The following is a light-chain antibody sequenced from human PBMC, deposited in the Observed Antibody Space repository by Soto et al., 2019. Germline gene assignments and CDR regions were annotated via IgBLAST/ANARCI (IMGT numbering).Light chain of an antibody. CDR1: QSISSW. Sequence: IQMTQSPSTPSASVGDRVTISCRASQSISSWLAWYQQKPGKAPKLLIYDASSLESGVPSRFSGSGSGTEFTLTISSLQPDDFATYYCQQYNSYSGVTFGQGTKVDIK. CDR2: DAS. J-gene: IGKJ1*01. V-gene: IGKV1-5*01. CDR3: QQYNSYSGVT.